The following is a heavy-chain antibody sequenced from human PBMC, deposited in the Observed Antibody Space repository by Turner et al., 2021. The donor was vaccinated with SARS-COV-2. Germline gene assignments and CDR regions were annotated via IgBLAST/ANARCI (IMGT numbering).Heavy chain of an antibody. CDR3: AKVRVDVSKRSDAFDI. CDR1: VFSFTLYS. Sequence: EVQVVESGGGLVKPGWSLRLSCSASVFSFTLYSMNWVRQAPGKGLEWVAAISSSGKNVYYADSGKGRFTISRDNAKSSLYLQMNSLRVEDTALYYCAKVRVDVSKRSDAFDIWGQGTMVTVSS. V-gene: IGHV3-21*01. J-gene: IGHJ3*02. CDR2: ISSSGKNV. D-gene: IGHD5-12*01.